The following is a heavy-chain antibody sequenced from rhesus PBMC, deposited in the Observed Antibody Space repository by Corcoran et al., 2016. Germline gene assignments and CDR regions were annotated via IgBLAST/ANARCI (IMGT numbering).Heavy chain of an antibody. CDR2: IYGSGSST. D-gene: IGHD3-16*01. J-gene: IGHJ4*01. V-gene: IGHV4S11*01. CDR3: ARQHSGSYYYGFYFDY. Sequence: QVQLQESGPGLVTPLETLSLTCAVSAGSFSRNYWSWMRQAPGKGREWFGDIYGSGSSTNYNPSLKRRFTLSVDTYKNQLSLKLSSVTAADTAVYYCARQHSGSYYYGFYFDYWGQGVLVTVSS. CDR1: AGSFSRNY.